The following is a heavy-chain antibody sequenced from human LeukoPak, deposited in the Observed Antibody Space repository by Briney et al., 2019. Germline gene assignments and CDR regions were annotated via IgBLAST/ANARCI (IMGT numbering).Heavy chain of an antibody. J-gene: IGHJ4*02. CDR1: GFAFSSYA. D-gene: IGHD3-22*01. CDR2: ISGSGGST. Sequence: GGSLRLSCAASGFAFSSYAMSWVRQAPGKGLEWVSAISGSGGSTYYADSVKGRFTISRDNSKNTLYLQMNSLRAEDTAVYFCAKAYDSSGYYRSAGYWGQGTLVTVSS. CDR3: AKAYDSSGYYRSAGY. V-gene: IGHV3-23*01.